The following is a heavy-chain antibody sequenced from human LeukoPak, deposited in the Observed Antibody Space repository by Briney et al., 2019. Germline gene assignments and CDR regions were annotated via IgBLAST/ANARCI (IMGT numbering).Heavy chain of an antibody. V-gene: IGHV3-23*01. CDR3: SRVVVAAGGDAFDI. CDR1: GFTFSSYA. D-gene: IGHD2-15*01. Sequence: QAGGSLRLSCAASGFTFSSYAMSWVRQAPEKGLEWVSAISGSGGSTYYADSVKGRFTISRDNSKNTLYLQMNSLRAEDTAVYYCSRVVVAAGGDAFDIWGQGTMVTVSS. J-gene: IGHJ3*02. CDR2: ISGSGGST.